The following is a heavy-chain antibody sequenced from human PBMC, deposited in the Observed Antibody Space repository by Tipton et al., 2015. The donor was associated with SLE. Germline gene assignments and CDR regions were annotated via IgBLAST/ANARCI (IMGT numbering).Heavy chain of an antibody. V-gene: IGHV4-4*07. CDR3: AREGAHSSWYYPPFGP. CDR1: GGSISSYY. CDR2: IYTSGST. Sequence: TLSLTCTVSGGSISSYYWSWIRQPAGKGLEGIGRIYTSGSTNYNPSLKSRVTISVDTSKNQFSLKLSSVTAADTAVYYCAREGAHSSWYYPPFGPWGQGTLVTVSS. D-gene: IGHD6-13*01. J-gene: IGHJ5*02.